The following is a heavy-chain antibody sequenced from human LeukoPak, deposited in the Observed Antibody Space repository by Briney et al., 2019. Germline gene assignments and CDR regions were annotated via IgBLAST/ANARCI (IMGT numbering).Heavy chain of an antibody. J-gene: IGHJ4*02. Sequence: PSETLSLTCTVSGVSISSYYWSWIRQPPGKGLEWIGYISYSGSTNYNPSLKSRVTISVDTSKNQFSLKLSSVTAADTAVYFCARGPPTDYYDSSGFYYVFDYWGQGTLVTVSS. CDR1: GVSISSYY. D-gene: IGHD3-22*01. V-gene: IGHV4-59*12. CDR3: ARGPPTDYYDSSGFYYVFDY. CDR2: ISYSGST.